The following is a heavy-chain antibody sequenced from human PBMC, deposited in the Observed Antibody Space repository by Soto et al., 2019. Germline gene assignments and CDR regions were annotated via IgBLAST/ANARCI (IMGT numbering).Heavy chain of an antibody. D-gene: IGHD3-9*01. CDR3: AREERYFDRRLVY. J-gene: IGHJ4*02. V-gene: IGHV3-64*01. Sequence: HPGGSLRLSCAASGFTFSSYAMHWVRQAPGKGLEYVSAISSNGGSTYYANSVKGRFTISRDNSKNTLYLQMGSLRAEDMAVYYCAREERYFDRRLVYWGQGTLVTVSS. CDR2: ISSNGGST. CDR1: GFTFSSYA.